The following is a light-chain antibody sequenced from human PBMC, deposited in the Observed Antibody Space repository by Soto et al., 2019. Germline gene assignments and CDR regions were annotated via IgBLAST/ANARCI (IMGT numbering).Light chain of an antibody. CDR3: EQYNNGPWT. CDR2: GPS. CDR1: QSVSSN. Sequence: EIVMTQSPATLSVSPGERATLSCRASQSVSSNLAWYQQQPGQAPRLPLYGPSTRATGIPAAVGGSGSGKEYTVTISCLQSEEFEVYYGEQYNNGPWTVGQGTKVEIK. V-gene: IGKV3-15*01. J-gene: IGKJ1*01.